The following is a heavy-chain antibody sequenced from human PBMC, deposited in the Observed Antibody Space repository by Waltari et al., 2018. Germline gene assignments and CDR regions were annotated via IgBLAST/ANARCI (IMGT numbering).Heavy chain of an antibody. CDR3: AREESGSYLN. D-gene: IGHD1-26*01. CDR2: IYHSGST. Sequence: QVQLQESGLGLVKPSGTLSLSCAVSGGSSSSSNGWTGVGQPPAKALEWIGEIYHSGSTNYNPSLKSRVTISVDKSKNQFSLKLSSVTAADTAVYYCAREESGSYLNWGQGTLVTVSS. CDR1: GGSSSSSNG. V-gene: IGHV4-4*02. J-gene: IGHJ4*02.